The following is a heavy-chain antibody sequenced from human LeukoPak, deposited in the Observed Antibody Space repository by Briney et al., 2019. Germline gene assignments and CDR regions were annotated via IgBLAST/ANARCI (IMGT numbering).Heavy chain of an antibody. CDR1: GYSFTNNW. D-gene: IGHD2-15*01. CDR2: TYPGDSNT. CDR3: VRSPACSSGTCYPHWFAR. Sequence: GESLKISCKGSGYSFTNNWIGWVRQLPGKGLEWMGITYPGDSNTRYSPSFQGQVTISADKSISSAYLQWSSLKASDTAMYYCVRSPACSSGTCYPHWFARWGQGPLVTLSS. V-gene: IGHV5-51*01. J-gene: IGHJ5*02.